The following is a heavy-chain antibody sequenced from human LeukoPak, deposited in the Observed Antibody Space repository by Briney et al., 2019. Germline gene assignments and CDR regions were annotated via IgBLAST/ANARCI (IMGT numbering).Heavy chain of an antibody. Sequence: PGRSLRLSCAASGFTFSSNGMHWVRQAPGKGLEWVVVISYDGSNKYYAESVKGRFTISRDNSKNTLYLQMNSLRAEDTAVYYCARDPGGVVYFDYWGQGTLVTVSS. J-gene: IGHJ4*02. CDR3: ARDPGGVVYFDY. CDR2: ISYDGSNK. V-gene: IGHV3-30*03. D-gene: IGHD2-8*01. CDR1: GFTFSSNG.